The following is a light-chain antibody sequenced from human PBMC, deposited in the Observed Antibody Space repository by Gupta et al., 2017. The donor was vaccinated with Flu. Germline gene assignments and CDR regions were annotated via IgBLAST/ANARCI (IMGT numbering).Light chain of an antibody. CDR2: DAS. CDR3: LQDANLPPT. J-gene: IGKJ5*01. V-gene: IGKV1-33*01. CDR1: QDISNY. Sequence: IQMTQSPSSLSASVGDRVTITCQASQDISNYLNWYQQKPGKAPKLLIYDASNLETGVPSRFSGSGSGTDFTLTISRLQPEDIATYYCLQDANLPPTFGQGTRLEIK.